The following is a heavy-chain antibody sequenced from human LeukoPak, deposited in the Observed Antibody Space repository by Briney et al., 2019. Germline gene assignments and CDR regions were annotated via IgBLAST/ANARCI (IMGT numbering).Heavy chain of an antibody. Sequence: GGSLRLSCAASGFTVSSNYMSWVRQAPGKGLEWVSVIYSGGSTYYADSVKGRFTISRDNSKNTLYLQMNSLRAEDTAVYYCATYYGSGSFDAFGIWGQGTMVTVSS. CDR1: GFTVSSNY. J-gene: IGHJ3*02. D-gene: IGHD3-10*01. CDR3: ATYYGSGSFDAFGI. CDR2: IYSGGST. V-gene: IGHV3-66*01.